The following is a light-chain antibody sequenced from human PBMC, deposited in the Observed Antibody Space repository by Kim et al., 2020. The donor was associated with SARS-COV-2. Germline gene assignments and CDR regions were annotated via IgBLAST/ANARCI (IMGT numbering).Light chain of an antibody. Sequence: IVLTQSPGTLSLSPGERASLSCRASETVSSNYLAWYQQKPGQAPRLLIYGSSRRATGIPDRFSGSGSETDFTLTISRLEPEDFAVYYCQQFQGTFGQGTKIEIK. CDR3: QQFQGT. J-gene: IGKJ2*01. CDR2: GSS. V-gene: IGKV3-20*01. CDR1: ETVSSNY.